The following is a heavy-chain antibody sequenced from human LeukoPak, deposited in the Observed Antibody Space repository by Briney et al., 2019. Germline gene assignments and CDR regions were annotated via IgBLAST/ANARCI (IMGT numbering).Heavy chain of an antibody. D-gene: IGHD1-7*01. V-gene: IGHV3-48*04. J-gene: IGHJ4*02. CDR3: AKDQYNWNSQPFG. CDR2: ISGSSSSI. Sequence: GGSLRLSCAGSGFTISSYTMNWVRQAPGKGLEWVSYISGSSSSIYYADSVKGRFTISRDNAQNSLYLQMNSLRAEDTAVYYCAKDQYNWNSQPFGWGQGTLVTVSS. CDR1: GFTISSYT.